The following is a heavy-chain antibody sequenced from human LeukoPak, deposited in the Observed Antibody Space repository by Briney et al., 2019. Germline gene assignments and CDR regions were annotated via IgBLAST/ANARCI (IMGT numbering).Heavy chain of an antibody. D-gene: IGHD3-16*01. V-gene: IGHV1-8*01. CDR1: GYTFTNYD. CDR3: TRSGFGGGVHFDY. Sequence: ASVKVSCKASGYTFTNYDINWVRQAAGQGLEWMGWMNPNSGDTGYVEKFPGRVTMTRDTSMNTAYMELSSLRSEDTAVYYCTRSGFGGGVHFDYWGQGTPATVSS. CDR2: MNPNSGDT. J-gene: IGHJ4*02.